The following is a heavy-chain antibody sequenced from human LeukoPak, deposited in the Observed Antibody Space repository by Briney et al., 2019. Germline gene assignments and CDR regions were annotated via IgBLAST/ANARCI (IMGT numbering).Heavy chain of an antibody. D-gene: IGHD6-19*01. Sequence: SETLSLTCTISGGSVSDYYWSWIRQSPGKGLEWIGYIYYTGSTTYNPSLKSRVTMSADTSKNQFSLNLNSVTAADTAVYYCARDREGTSVWPRRNYFYMDVWGKGTTVTISS. CDR3: ARDREGTSVWPRRNYFYMDV. J-gene: IGHJ6*03. CDR2: IYYTGST. V-gene: IGHV4-59*02. CDR1: GGSVSDYY.